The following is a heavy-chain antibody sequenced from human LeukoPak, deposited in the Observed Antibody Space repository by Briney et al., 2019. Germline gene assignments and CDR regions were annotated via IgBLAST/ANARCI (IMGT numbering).Heavy chain of an antibody. Sequence: GASVKVSCKASGYTFTSYGISWVRQAPGQGLEWMGWISAYNGNTNYAQKLQGRVTMTTDTSTSTAYMELRSLRSDDTAVYYCARILIPLLLWLGELYHPFDYWGQGTLVTVSS. J-gene: IGHJ4*02. CDR3: ARILIPLLLWLGELYHPFDY. D-gene: IGHD3-10*01. CDR2: ISAYNGNT. CDR1: GYTFTSYG. V-gene: IGHV1-18*04.